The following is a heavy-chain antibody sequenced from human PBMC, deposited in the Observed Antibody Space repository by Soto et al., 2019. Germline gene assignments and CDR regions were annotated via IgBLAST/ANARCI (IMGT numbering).Heavy chain of an antibody. CDR3: AKGKYNWNAVYGMDV. Sequence: EVQLLESGGGLVQPGGSLRLSCAASGFTFSSYAMSWVRQAPGKGLEWVSAISGSGGSTYYADSVKGRFTISRDNSKNTLSLQMNSLRAEDTAVYYCAKGKYNWNAVYGMDVWGQGTTVTVSS. V-gene: IGHV3-23*01. D-gene: IGHD1-20*01. CDR2: ISGSGGST. CDR1: GFTFSSYA. J-gene: IGHJ6*02.